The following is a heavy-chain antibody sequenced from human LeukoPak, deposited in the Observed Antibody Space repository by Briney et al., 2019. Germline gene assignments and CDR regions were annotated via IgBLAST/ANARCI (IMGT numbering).Heavy chain of an antibody. V-gene: IGHV3-21*01. Sequence: GGSLRLSCAASGFTFSSNSMNWVRQAPGKGRKWVLSISISSSYIYYADSVKGRFTISRDNAKNSLYLQMNSLRAEDTAVYYCAREAGGIVATSCSDYWGQGTLVTVSS. CDR3: AREAGGIVATSCSDY. D-gene: IGHD5-12*01. CDR2: ISISSSYI. J-gene: IGHJ4*02. CDR1: GFTFSSNS.